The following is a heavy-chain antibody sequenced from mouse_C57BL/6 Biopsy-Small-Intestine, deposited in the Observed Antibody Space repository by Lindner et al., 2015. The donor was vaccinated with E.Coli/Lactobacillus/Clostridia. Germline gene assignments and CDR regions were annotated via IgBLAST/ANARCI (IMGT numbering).Heavy chain of an antibody. J-gene: IGHJ4*01. V-gene: IGHV1S61*01. Sequence: SVKVSCKASGYTFTSFYMHWVRQAPGQGLEWMGIINPSGGSTSYAQKFQGRATMTTDASTTTAYLELGSLRSDDTAVYYCARWGPVRWGELSTWGQGTLVTVSS. CDR1: GYTFTSFY. CDR3: ARWGPVRWGELST. D-gene: IGHD2-1*01. CDR2: INPSGGST.